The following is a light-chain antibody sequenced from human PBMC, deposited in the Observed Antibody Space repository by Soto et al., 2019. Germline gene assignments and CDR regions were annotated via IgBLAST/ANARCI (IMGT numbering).Light chain of an antibody. Sequence: EIVLTQSPATLSLSPGERATLSCGASQSVSSSYLAWYQQKPGLAPRLLIYDASSRATGIPDRFSGSGSGTDFTLTISRLEPEDFAAYYCQQYGSSLLFTFGPGTKVDIK. CDR2: DAS. J-gene: IGKJ3*01. V-gene: IGKV3D-20*01. CDR1: QSVSSSY. CDR3: QQYGSSLLFT.